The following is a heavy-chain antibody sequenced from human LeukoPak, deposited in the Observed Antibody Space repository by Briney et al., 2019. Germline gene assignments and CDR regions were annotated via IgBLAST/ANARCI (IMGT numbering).Heavy chain of an antibody. J-gene: IGHJ4*02. CDR2: IYYSGST. Sequence: ASETLSLTCTVSGGSISSGGYYWSWIRQHPGKGLEWIGYIYYSGSTYYNPSLKSRVTISADTSKNQFSLKLSSVTAADTAVYYCARGPVGGSYCDYWGQGTLVTVSS. CDR3: ARGPVGGSYCDY. V-gene: IGHV4-31*03. CDR1: GGSISSGGYY. D-gene: IGHD1-26*01.